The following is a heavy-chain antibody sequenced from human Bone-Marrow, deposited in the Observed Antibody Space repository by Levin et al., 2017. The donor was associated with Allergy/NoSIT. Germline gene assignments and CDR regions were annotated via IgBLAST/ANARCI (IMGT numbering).Heavy chain of an antibody. CDR1: GFTFGNAW. CDR2: IKGKTDGGTT. J-gene: IGHJ4*02. CDR3: TTRSH. V-gene: IGHV3-15*01. Sequence: RGESLKISCVASGFTFGNAWMNWVRQDPGKGLQWVGRIKGKTDGGTTDYAAPVKGRFTISRDDSKKTLYLQMNSLKTEDTAIYYCTTRSHWGQGTLVTVFS.